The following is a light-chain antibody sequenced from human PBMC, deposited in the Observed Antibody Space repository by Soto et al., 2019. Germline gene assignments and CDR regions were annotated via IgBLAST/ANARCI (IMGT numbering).Light chain of an antibody. CDR3: QQSYITPLT. CDR2: AAS. V-gene: IGKV1-39*01. Sequence: DIQMTQSPSSLSVSVGDKVTITCRASQTISSYLNWYQQKPGKAPELLISAASSLQSGVPSRFSGSASGTDFTLTIRSLQPEDFATYYCQQSYITPLTFGGGTKVDIK. CDR1: QTISSY. J-gene: IGKJ4*01.